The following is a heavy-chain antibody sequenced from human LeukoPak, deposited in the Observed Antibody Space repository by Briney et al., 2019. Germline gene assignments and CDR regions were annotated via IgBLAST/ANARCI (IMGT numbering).Heavy chain of an antibody. CDR2: INPSGDFT. CDR1: GYTFNSDY. D-gene: IGHD4-17*01. CDR3: ARDAMTSVTTSPYYFDY. J-gene: IGHJ4*02. V-gene: IGHV1-46*02. Sequence: ASVKVSCKASGYTFNSDYVHWVRQAPGQGLEWMGIINPSGDFTSYAQKFQGRVTMTRDTSTSTVYMELSSLRSGDTAVFYCARDAMTSVTTSPYYFDYWGQGTLVTVSS.